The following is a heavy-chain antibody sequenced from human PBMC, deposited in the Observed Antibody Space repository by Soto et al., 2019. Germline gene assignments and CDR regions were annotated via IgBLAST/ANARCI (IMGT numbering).Heavy chain of an antibody. CDR3: ARNRITMVRGVIKYWFDP. CDR2: IYYSGST. Sequence: PXETLSLTCTVSGGSISSYYWSWIRQPPGKGLEWIGYIYYSGSTNYNPSLKSRVTISVDTSKNQFSLKLSSVTAADTAVYYCARNRITMVRGVIKYWFDPWGQGTLVTSPQ. J-gene: IGHJ5*02. CDR1: GGSISSYY. V-gene: IGHV4-59*01. D-gene: IGHD3-10*01.